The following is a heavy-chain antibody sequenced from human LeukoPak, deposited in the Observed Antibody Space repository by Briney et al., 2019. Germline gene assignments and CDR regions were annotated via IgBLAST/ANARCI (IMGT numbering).Heavy chain of an antibody. J-gene: IGHJ4*02. CDR2: ISAYNGNT. Sequence: ASVKVSCKASGYTFTSYGISWVRQAPGQGLEWMGWISAYNGNTNYAQKLQGRVTMTTDTSTSTAYMELRSLRSDDTAVYYRARTHVEVVGAIGLVDYWGQGTLVTVSS. CDR3: ARTHVEVVGAIGLVDY. V-gene: IGHV1-18*01. CDR1: GYTFTSYG. D-gene: IGHD1-26*01.